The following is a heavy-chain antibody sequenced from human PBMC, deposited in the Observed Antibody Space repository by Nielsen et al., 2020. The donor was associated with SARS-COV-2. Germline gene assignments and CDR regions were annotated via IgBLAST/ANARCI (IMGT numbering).Heavy chain of an antibody. V-gene: IGHV3-7*01. D-gene: IGHD3/OR15-3a*01. CDR3: ARGPTNFGLVYYYFDS. CDR1: GFTLRNYW. Sequence: GGSLRLSCAASGFTLRNYWMNWVRQAPGKGLEWVANIEEDGSEKFYLDSVKGRFTISRDDSKDTLYLQMNSLRVEDSAVYYCARGPTNFGLVYYYFDSWGQGALVTVSS. CDR2: IEEDGSEK. J-gene: IGHJ4*02.